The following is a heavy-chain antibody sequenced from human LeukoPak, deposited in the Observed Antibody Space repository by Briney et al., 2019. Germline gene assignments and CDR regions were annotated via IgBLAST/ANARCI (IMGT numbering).Heavy chain of an antibody. CDR2: IYYSGTT. CDR3: ARSYGDYYYYGMDV. CDR1: GGSISGSSSY. D-gene: IGHD4-17*01. J-gene: IGHJ6*02. V-gene: IGHV4-39*07. Sequence: SETLSLTCTVSGGSISGSSSYWGWIRQPPGNGLEWIGKIYYSGTTYHNPSLKSRVTISVDTSKNEFSLKLGSVTAADTAVYYCARSYGDYYYYGMDVWGQGTTVTVSS.